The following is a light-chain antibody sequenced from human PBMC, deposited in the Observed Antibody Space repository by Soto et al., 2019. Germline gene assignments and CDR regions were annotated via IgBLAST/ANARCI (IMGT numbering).Light chain of an antibody. J-gene: IGKJ2*01. V-gene: IGKV3-11*01. CDR3: QQRRNWPPYT. Sequence: EIVLTQSPATLSLSPGERATLSCRASQSVSSYLAWYQQKPGQAPRLLIYDASNRATGIPARFSGSGSGTDFTLPISSLEPEDFAVDYCQQRRNWPPYTFGQGTKLEIK. CDR1: QSVSSY. CDR2: DAS.